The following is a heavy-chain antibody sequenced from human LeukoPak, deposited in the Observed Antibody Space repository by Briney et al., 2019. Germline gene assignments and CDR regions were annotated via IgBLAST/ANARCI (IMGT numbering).Heavy chain of an antibody. CDR2: IPYDGSNK. J-gene: IGHJ3*02. D-gene: IGHD2-15*01. CDR3: AKTKSYSADI. CDR1: GFTFSSYG. Sequence: PGGSLRLSCAASGFTFSSYGIHWVRQAPGKGLEWVAFIPYDGSNKYHADSVKGRFTISRDNSKNTVYLQMNSRRAEDTAVYYCAKTKSYSADIWGQGTMVTVSS. V-gene: IGHV3-30*02.